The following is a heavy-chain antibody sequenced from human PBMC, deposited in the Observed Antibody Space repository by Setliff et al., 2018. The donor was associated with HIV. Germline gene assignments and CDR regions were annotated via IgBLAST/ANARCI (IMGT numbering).Heavy chain of an antibody. CDR3: ILLGMAGAFDI. V-gene: IGHV3-15*05. Sequence: GESLKISCAASGFIFDDAWMSWVRQAPGKELEWVGRIKSKADGGTTDYAAPVKGRFTISRDDSKNTLYLQMDSLRTEDTAVYYCILLGMAGAFDIWGQGTMVTVSS. CDR2: IKSKADGGTT. J-gene: IGHJ3*02. CDR1: GFIFDDAW. D-gene: IGHD6-19*01.